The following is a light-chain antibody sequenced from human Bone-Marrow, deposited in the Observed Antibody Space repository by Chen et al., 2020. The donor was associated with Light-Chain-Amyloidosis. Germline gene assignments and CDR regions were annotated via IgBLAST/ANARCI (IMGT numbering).Light chain of an antibody. CDR2: KAS. CDR1: QSISTW. J-gene: IGKJ1*01. Sequence: DIQMTQSPPTLSASVGDRVTITCRASQSISTWLAWYQQKPGKAPKLLIYKASTLERGVPSRFSGSGSGTKFTLSISSLQPDDLGTYYCQQYNSYWTFGQGTKVEI. CDR3: QQYNSYWT. V-gene: IGKV1-5*03.